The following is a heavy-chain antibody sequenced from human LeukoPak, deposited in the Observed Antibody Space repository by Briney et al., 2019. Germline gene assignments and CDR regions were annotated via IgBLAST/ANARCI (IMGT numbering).Heavy chain of an antibody. CDR1: GFTFSSYS. Sequence: GWSLRLSCAASGFTFSSYSMNWVRQAPGKGLEWVSSISSSSSYIYYADSVKGRFTISRDNAKNSLYLQMNSLRAEDTAVYYCARVFTMIPRADAFDIWGQGTMVTVSS. CDR2: ISSSSSYI. V-gene: IGHV3-21*01. J-gene: IGHJ3*02. D-gene: IGHD3-22*01. CDR3: ARVFTMIPRADAFDI.